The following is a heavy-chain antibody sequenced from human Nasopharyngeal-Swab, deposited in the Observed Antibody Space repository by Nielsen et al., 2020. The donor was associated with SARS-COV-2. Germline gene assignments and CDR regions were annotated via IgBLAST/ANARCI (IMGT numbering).Heavy chain of an antibody. V-gene: IGHV3-33*01. J-gene: IGHJ4*02. CDR2: IWYDGSNK. Sequence: SCAASGFTFSSCGMHWVRQAPGKGLEWVAVIWYDGSNKYYADSVKGRFTISRDNSRNTLFLQMNSLRADDTAVYYCARDTSGWYYFDYRGQGTLVTVSS. D-gene: IGHD6-19*01. CDR3: ARDTSGWYYFDY. CDR1: GFTFSSCG.